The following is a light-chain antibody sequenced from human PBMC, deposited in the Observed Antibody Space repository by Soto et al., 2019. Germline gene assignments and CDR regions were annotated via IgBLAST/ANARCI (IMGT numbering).Light chain of an antibody. CDR3: NSYTISDTYV. J-gene: IGLJ1*01. Sequence: QSALTQPPSVSGSPGQSVTISCIGTSSDVGSYNRVSWYQQPPGTAPKLIIYEGYTRPSGVPDRFSASKSGNTASLTISGIQAEDEADYYCNSYTISDTYVFGTGTKLTVL. CDR1: SSDVGSYNR. V-gene: IGLV2-18*02. CDR2: EGY.